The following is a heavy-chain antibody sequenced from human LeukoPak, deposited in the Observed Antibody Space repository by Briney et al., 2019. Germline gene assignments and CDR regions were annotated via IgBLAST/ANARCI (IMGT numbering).Heavy chain of an antibody. CDR1: GGSLTNYF. Sequence: SETLSLTCTVSGGSLTNYFCSWIRLPAGKGLEWIGYIYYSGSTNYNPSLKSRVTISVDTSKNQFSLKLSSVTAADTAVYYCARLPRGTSGWYKFDYWGQGTLVTVSS. V-gene: IGHV4-59*08. D-gene: IGHD6-19*01. J-gene: IGHJ4*02. CDR2: IYYSGST. CDR3: ARLPRGTSGWYKFDY.